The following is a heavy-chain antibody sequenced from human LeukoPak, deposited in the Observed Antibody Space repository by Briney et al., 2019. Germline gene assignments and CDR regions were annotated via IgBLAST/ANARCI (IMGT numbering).Heavy chain of an antibody. CDR1: GGSISSSSYY. J-gene: IGHJ5*02. CDR3: ARDEES. Sequence: KPSETLSLTCTASGGSISSSSYYWGWIRQPPGKGLEWIGSIYYSGSTYYNPSLKSRVTISVDTSKNQFSMNLRSVTAADTAVYYCARDEESWGQGALVTVSS. CDR2: IYYSGST. D-gene: IGHD3-10*01. V-gene: IGHV4-39*07.